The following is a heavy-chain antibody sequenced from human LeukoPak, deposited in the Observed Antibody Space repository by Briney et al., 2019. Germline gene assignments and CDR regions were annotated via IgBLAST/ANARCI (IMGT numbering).Heavy chain of an antibody. CDR2: IQYSGST. D-gene: IGHD4-23*01. V-gene: IGHV4-39*07. Sequence: PSETLSLTCTVSGGSISSSNYHWGWIRQPPGKGLEWIGSIQYSGSTYYNPSLTSRVTISMDTSKNQFSLNLNSVTAADTAVYYCARGLPYGGNSLNWFDPWGQGTVATVSS. CDR3: ARGLPYGGNSLNWFDP. J-gene: IGHJ5*02. CDR1: GGSISSSNYH.